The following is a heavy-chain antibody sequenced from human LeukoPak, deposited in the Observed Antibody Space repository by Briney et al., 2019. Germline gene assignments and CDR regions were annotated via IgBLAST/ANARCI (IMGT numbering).Heavy chain of an antibody. Sequence: PAGSLTLSCAASGFTVSSNYMSWVRQAPGKGLEWVSVIYVGGSTYYADSVKGRFTISIDNFKNTLYLQMNSLRAEDTAVYYCARQATRPSRFDYWGQGTLVTVSS. CDR3: ARQATRPSRFDY. CDR1: GFTVSSNY. J-gene: IGHJ4*02. V-gene: IGHV3-53*01. CDR2: IYVGGST.